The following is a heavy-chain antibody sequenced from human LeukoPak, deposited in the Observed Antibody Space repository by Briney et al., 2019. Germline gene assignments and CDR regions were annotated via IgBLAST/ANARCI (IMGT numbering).Heavy chain of an antibody. CDR1: DVSINSHY. CDR3: VVSPNQDFFDY. Sequence: SETLSLTCTVSDVSINSHYLNWIRQPPGKGLEWIGFIYGSGSTNYNPSLMSRVTMSVDTSKSQFSLKLGSVTAADTAVYYCVVSPNQDFFDYWGQGTLVTVSS. V-gene: IGHV4-4*09. CDR2: IYGSGST. J-gene: IGHJ4*02.